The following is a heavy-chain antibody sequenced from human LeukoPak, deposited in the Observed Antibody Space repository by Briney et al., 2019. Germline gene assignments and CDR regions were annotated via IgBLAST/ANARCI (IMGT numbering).Heavy chain of an antibody. V-gene: IGHV3-23*01. D-gene: IGHD4-23*01. CDR1: GFTFSSYG. J-gene: IGHJ4*02. CDR3: AKDLSRVTPYYFDY. Sequence: GGTLRLSCAASGFTFSSYGMSWVRQAQGKGLEWVSAISGSGGSTYYADSVKGRFTISRDNSKNALYLQMNSLRAEDTAVYYCAKDLSRVTPYYFDYWGQGTLVTVSS. CDR2: ISGSGGST.